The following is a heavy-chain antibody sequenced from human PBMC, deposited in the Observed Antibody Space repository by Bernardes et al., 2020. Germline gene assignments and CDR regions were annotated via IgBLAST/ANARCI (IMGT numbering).Heavy chain of an antibody. CDR2: IYYSGST. D-gene: IGHD6-19*01. V-gene: IGHV4-39*01. CDR3: ARIMNSGWLDY. CDR1: GGSISSSSYY. J-gene: IGHJ4*02. Sequence: SETLSLTCTVSGGSISSSSYYWGWIRQPPGKGLEWIGSIYYSGSTYYNPSLKSRVTISVDTSKNQFSLKLSSVTAADTAVYYCARIMNSGWLDYWGQGTLVTVSS.